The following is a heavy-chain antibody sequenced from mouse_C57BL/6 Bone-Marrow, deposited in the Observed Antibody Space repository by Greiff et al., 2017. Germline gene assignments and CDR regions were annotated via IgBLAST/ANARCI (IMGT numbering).Heavy chain of an antibody. CDR2: INPNYGTT. CDR1: GYSFTDYN. D-gene: IGHD2-4*01. Sequence: EVQLQQSGPELVKPGASVKISCKASGYSFTDYNMNWVKQSNGKSLEWIGVINPNYGTTSYNQEFKGKATLTVDQSSSTAYMQLKRLTSEDSAVYYCARGYDYDYAMDYWGQGTSVTVSS. J-gene: IGHJ4*01. V-gene: IGHV1-39*01. CDR3: ARGYDYDYAMDY.